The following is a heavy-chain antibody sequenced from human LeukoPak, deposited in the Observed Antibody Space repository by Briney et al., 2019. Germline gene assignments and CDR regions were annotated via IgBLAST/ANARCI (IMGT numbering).Heavy chain of an antibody. V-gene: IGHV4-59*08. J-gene: IGHJ4*02. CDR1: GGSISSYY. CDR3: ARPATAAGTQGY. Sequence: SETLSLTCTVSGGSISSYYWSWIRQPPGKGLEWIGYIYYSGSTNYNPSLKSRVTISVDTSKNQFSLKLSSVTAADTAVYYCARPATAAGTQGYWGQGTLVTVSS. CDR2: IYYSGST. D-gene: IGHD6-13*01.